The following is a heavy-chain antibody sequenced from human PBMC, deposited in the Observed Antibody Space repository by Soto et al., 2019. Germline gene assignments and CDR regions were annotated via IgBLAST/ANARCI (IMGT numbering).Heavy chain of an antibody. CDR2: IYYSGST. D-gene: IGHD6-13*01. J-gene: IGHJ5*02. Sequence: SETLSLTCTVSGGSISSGGYYWSWIRQHPGKGLEWIGYIYYSGSTYYNPSLKSRVTISVDTSKNQFSLKLSSVTAADTAVYYCSWYRSHWFDPWGQGTLVTVSS. V-gene: IGHV4-31*03. CDR1: GGSISSGGYY. CDR3: SWYRSHWFDP.